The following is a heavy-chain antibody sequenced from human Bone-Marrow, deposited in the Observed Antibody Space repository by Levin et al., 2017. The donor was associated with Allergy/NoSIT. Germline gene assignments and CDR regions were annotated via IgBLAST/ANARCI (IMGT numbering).Heavy chain of an antibody. CDR2: IYPGDSSV. CDR1: GYGFMSYW. D-gene: IGHD2-8*02. J-gene: IGHJ4*02. CDR3: ARRPSTGRSYEDYFDY. V-gene: IGHV5-51*01. Sequence: GGSLRLSCKTSGYGFMSYWIGWVRQMPGKGLEWMGMIYPGDSSVRYGPSFEGQVTMSLDKSISIAYLEWSSLKAADTAIYYCARRPSTGRSYEDYFDYWGQGTLVIVSS.